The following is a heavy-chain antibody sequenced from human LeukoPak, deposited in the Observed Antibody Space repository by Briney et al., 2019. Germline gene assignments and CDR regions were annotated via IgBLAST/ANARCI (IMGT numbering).Heavy chain of an antibody. D-gene: IGHD3-22*01. CDR1: GYTFTGYY. CDR2: INPNSGGT. V-gene: IGHV1-2*06. CDR3: ARGYYDSSGYYHRPYYFDY. J-gene: IGHJ4*02. Sequence: ASVKVSCKASGYTFTGYYMHWVRQAPGQGLEWMGRINPNSGGTNYAQKFQGRVTMTRDTSISTAYMELSRLRSDDTAVYYCARGYYDSSGYYHRPYYFDYWGQGTLVTVSS.